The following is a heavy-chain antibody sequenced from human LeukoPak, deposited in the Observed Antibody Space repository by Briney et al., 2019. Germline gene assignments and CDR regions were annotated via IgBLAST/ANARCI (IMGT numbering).Heavy chain of an antibody. CDR1: GVSPSTYY. CDR2: IYTSGST. V-gene: IGHV4-4*07. J-gene: IGHJ4*02. Sequence: PSETLSLTCAVSGVSPSTYYWSWIRQPAGKGLEWIGRIYTSGSTNFNPSLKSRVTMSVDTSKNQFSLNLTSVTAADTAVYYCARGHCDRAGCYYFDYWGQGTRVTVSS. D-gene: IGHD5-24*01. CDR3: ARGHCDRAGCYYFDY.